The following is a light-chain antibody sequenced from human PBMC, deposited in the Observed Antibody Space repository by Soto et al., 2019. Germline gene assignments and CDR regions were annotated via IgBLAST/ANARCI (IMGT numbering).Light chain of an antibody. Sequence: QSALTQPPSASGSPGQSVTISCTGTSSDVGDYNYVSWYQQHPGKAPKLIIYEVNERPSGVPDRFSGSKSGNTASLTVSGLQADDEADYYCSSYAGSNTFLFGGETKLTVL. V-gene: IGLV2-8*01. CDR2: EVN. CDR1: SSDVGDYNY. J-gene: IGLJ3*02. CDR3: SSYAGSNTFL.